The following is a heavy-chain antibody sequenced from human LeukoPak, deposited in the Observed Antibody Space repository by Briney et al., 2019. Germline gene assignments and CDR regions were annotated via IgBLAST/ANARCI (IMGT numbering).Heavy chain of an antibody. V-gene: IGHV4-4*02. CDR1: GGSISSSNW. J-gene: IGHJ5*02. CDR3: ARAGGYCSSTSCYIWFDP. CDR2: IYHSGST. D-gene: IGHD2-2*02. Sequence: SETLSLTCAVSGGSISSSNWWSWVRQPPGKGLEWIGEIYHSGSTNYNPSLKSRVTISVDKSKNQFSLKLSSVTAADTAVYYCARAGGYCSSTSCYIWFDPWGQGTLVTVSS.